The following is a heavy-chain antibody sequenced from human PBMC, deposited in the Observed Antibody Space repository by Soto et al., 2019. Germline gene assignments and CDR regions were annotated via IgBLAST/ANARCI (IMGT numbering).Heavy chain of an antibody. V-gene: IGHV3-23*01. Sequence: EVQLLESGGGLVQPGGSLRLSCAASGFTFSSYSMTWVRQAPGKGLEWVSVICGSGGTTYYADSVKGRFTVSRDDSKNTLHLQMNSLRVEDTAVYYCAKGAISSCYTQVDSWGQGTLVTVSS. CDR3: AKGAISSCYTQVDS. J-gene: IGHJ4*02. CDR2: ICGSGGTT. D-gene: IGHD2-15*01. CDR1: GFTFSSYS.